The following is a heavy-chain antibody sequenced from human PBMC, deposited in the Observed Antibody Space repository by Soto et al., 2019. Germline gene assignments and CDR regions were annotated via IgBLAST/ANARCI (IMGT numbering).Heavy chain of an antibody. CDR1: GGSISSYY. J-gene: IGHJ4*02. CDR3: ARAKETAMGMDFDY. Sequence: PSETLSLTCTVSGGSISSYYWSWIRQPPGKALEWIGYIYHSGSTNYNPSLKSRVTISVDTSKNQFSLKLSSVTAADTAVYYCARAKETAMGMDFDYWGQRTLVTVSS. CDR2: IYHSGST. D-gene: IGHD5-18*01. V-gene: IGHV4-59*01.